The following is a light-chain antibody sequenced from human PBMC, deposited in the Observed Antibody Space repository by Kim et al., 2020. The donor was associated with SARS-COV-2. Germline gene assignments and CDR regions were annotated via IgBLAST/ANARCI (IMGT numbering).Light chain of an antibody. V-gene: IGKV1-27*01. CDR2: SAS. CDR1: QGISHY. J-gene: IGKJ4*01. CDR3: QKYDRAPFT. Sequence: AFFGDRVTITCRANQGISHYLAWYHQKPGKVPNLLVYSASTLQSGVPSRFSGSGSGTDFTLTISSLQPEDVGTYYCQKYDRAPFTFGGGTKVDIK.